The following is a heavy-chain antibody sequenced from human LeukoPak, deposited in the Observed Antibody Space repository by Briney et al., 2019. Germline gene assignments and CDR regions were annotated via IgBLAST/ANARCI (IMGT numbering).Heavy chain of an antibody. CDR2: IIPIFGTA. D-gene: IGHD6-19*01. CDR3: ATPHSSGSYYFDY. CDR1: GYTLTELS. J-gene: IGHJ4*02. V-gene: IGHV1-69*13. Sequence: ASVKVSCRVSGYTLTELSMHWVRQAPGKGLEWMGGIIPIFGTANYAQKFQGRVTITADESTSTAYMELSSLRSEDTAVYYCATPHSSGSYYFDYWGQGTLVTVSS.